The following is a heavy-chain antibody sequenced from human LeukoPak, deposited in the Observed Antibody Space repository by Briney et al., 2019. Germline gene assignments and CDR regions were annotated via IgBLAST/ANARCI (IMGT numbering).Heavy chain of an antibody. J-gene: IGHJ1*01. V-gene: IGHV4-34*01. CDR3: ASGFYGWYFQH. Sequence: SETLSLTCAVYGGSFSGYYWSWIRQPPGKGLEWIGEINHSGSTNYNPSLKSRVTISVDTSKNQFSLKLSSVTAADTAVYYCASGFYGWYFQHWGQGTLVTVSS. D-gene: IGHD3-10*01. CDR1: GGSFSGYY. CDR2: INHSGST.